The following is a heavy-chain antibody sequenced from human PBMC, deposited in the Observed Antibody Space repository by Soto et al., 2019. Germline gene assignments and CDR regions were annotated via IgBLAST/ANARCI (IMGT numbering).Heavy chain of an antibody. J-gene: IGHJ1*01. Sequence: SETLSLTCAVYGGSFSGYYWSWIRQPPGKGLEWIGEINHSGSTNYNPSLKSRVTISVDTSKNQFSLKLSSVNVADTAVYYCATYSSTSSDEYFQHWGQGTLVTVSS. V-gene: IGHV4-34*01. D-gene: IGHD2-2*01. CDR1: GGSFSGYY. CDR3: ATYSSTSSDEYFQH. CDR2: INHSGST.